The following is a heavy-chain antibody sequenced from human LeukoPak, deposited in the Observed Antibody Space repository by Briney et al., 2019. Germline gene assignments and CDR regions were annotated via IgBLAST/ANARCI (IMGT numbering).Heavy chain of an antibody. Sequence: PGGSLRLSCAASGFTFSSYGMHWVRQAPGKGLEWVASIWYDGTNEHYVDSVKGRSTISRDNSKNMMYLQMNGLTADDTGVYYCAREEGGANDLWGQGTLVTVSS. CDR3: AREEGGANDL. CDR2: IWYDGTNE. J-gene: IGHJ5*02. CDR1: GFTFSSYG. V-gene: IGHV3-33*08. D-gene: IGHD1-26*01.